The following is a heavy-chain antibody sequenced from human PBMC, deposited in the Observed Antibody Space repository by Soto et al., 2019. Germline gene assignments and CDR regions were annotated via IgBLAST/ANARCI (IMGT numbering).Heavy chain of an antibody. V-gene: IGHV3-21*04. CDR3: ARGRGVAGTGARYYFDY. Sequence: GGSLRLSCAASGFTFSSYSMNWVRQAPGKGLEWVSTINKNSSDIYYVDSVKGRFTISRDNAKNSLYLQMNSLRAEDTAVYYCARGRGVAGTGARYYFDYWGQGTLVTVSS. CDR1: GFTFSSYS. CDR2: INKNSSDI. D-gene: IGHD6-19*01. J-gene: IGHJ4*02.